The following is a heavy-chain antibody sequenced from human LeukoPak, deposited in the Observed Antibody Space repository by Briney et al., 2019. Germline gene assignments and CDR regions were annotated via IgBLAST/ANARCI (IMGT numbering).Heavy chain of an antibody. J-gene: IGHJ4*02. CDR1: GFTFNDYY. Sequence: KPGGSLRLSCAASGFTFNDYYMSWIRQAPGEGLEWVSYISSSGNSIYYADSVKGRFTVSRDNAKNSLYLQMNSLRAEETAVYYCAKDSGNDWAHFDYWGQGTLVTVSS. CDR2: ISSSGNSI. V-gene: IGHV3-11*01. CDR3: AKDSGNDWAHFDY. D-gene: IGHD5-12*01.